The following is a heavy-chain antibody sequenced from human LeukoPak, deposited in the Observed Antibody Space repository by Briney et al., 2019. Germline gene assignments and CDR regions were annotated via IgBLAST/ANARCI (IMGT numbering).Heavy chain of an antibody. CDR1: GGTFSSYA. D-gene: IGHD3-22*01. Sequence: SVKVSCKASGGTFSSYAISWGRQAPGQGLEWMGGIIPIFGTANYAQKFQGRVTITTDESTSTAYMELSSLRSEDTAVYYCARDPYYYDTRGLAFDIWGQGTMVTVSS. J-gene: IGHJ3*02. V-gene: IGHV1-69*05. CDR2: IIPIFGTA. CDR3: ARDPYYYDTRGLAFDI.